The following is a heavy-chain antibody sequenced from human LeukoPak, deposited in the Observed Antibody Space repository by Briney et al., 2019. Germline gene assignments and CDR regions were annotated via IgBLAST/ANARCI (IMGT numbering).Heavy chain of an antibody. CDR2: IIPIFGTA. Sequence: GASVKVSCKASGGTFSSYAISWVRQAPGQGLEWMGGIIPIFGTANYAQKFQGRVTITADESTSTAYMELSSLRSEDTAVYYCAREVRYYDSSGYSLWGQGTLVTVSS. CDR1: GGTFSSYA. D-gene: IGHD3-22*01. J-gene: IGHJ4*02. V-gene: IGHV1-69*01. CDR3: AREVRYYDSSGYSL.